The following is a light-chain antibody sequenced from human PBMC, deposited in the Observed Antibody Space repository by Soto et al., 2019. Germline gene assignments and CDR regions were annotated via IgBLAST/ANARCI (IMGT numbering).Light chain of an antibody. CDR2: DAS. CDR3: RQRSNWPPT. CDR1: QSVSSY. V-gene: IGKV3-11*01. J-gene: IGKJ5*01. Sequence: EIVLTQSSATLSLSPGERATLSCRASQSVSSYLAWYQQKPGQAPRLLIYDASNRATGIPARFSGSGSGTDFTLTISSLEPEDFAVYYCRQRSNWPPTFGQGTRLEIK.